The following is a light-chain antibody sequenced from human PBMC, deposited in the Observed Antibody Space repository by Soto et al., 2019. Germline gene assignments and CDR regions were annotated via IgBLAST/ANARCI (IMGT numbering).Light chain of an antibody. CDR3: SSYAGTNNIV. V-gene: IGLV2-8*01. CDR1: SSDVGNYDY. J-gene: IGLJ2*01. Sequence: QSALTQPPSASGSPGQSVTISCTGTSSDVGNYDYVSWYQQHPGKAPKLMIYEVNKRPSGVPDRFSGSKSDNTASLTVSGLQADDEADYFCSSYAGTNNIVFGGGTQLTVL. CDR2: EVN.